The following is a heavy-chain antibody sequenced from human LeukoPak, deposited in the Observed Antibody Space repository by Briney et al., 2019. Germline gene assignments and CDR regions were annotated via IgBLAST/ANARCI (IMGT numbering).Heavy chain of an antibody. V-gene: IGHV4-59*01. CDR3: ARAPYYDFWSGSNWFDP. CDR2: IYYSGST. CDR1: GGSISSYY. Sequence: PSETLSLTCIVSGGSISSYYWSWIRQPPGKGLEWIGYIYYSGSTNNNPPLKSRVNISLDTSKNQFSLKLSAVNAADTAVYYCARAPYYDFWSGSNWFDPWGQGTLVTVSS. D-gene: IGHD3-3*01. J-gene: IGHJ5*02.